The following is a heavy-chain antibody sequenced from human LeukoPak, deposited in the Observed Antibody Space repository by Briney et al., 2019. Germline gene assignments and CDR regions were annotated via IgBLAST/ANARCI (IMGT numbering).Heavy chain of an antibody. CDR3: AKTAVVITFRFDD. D-gene: IGHD4/OR15-4a*01. Sequence: PGGSLRLSCAASGFTFSSYWMHWVRQAPGKGLEWVAAINGGGSNTYYADSVKGRFTISRDNSKNMVYLQMNSLRADDTAVYYCAKTAVVITFRFDDWGQGALVTVSS. CDR2: INGGGSNT. CDR1: GFTFSSYW. J-gene: IGHJ4*02. V-gene: IGHV3-23*01.